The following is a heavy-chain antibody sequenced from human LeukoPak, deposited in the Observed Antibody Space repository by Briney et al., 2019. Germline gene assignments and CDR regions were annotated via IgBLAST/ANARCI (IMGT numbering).Heavy chain of an antibody. CDR3: AREAGGSYLHSWFDP. Sequence: PGGSLRLSCAASGFTFSSYAMSWVRQAPGKGLEWVSTISGSGVSTYYADSVKGRFTISRDSSKNTLYLQMNSLRAEDTAVYYCAREAGGSYLHSWFDPWGQGTLVTVSS. V-gene: IGHV3-23*01. D-gene: IGHD1-26*01. J-gene: IGHJ5*02. CDR2: ISGSGVST. CDR1: GFTFSSYA.